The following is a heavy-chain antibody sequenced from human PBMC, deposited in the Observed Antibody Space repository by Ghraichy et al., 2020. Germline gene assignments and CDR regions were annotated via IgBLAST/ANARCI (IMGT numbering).Heavy chain of an antibody. CDR3: ARRHQLLYRGPHNWFDP. CDR2: ISYSGST. Sequence: SETLSLTCTVSGGSIGDYFWSWIRQPPGKGLEWIGYISYSGSTNYNPSLKSRVTMSLDTSKSQFSLKLSSVTAADTAVYYCARRHQLLYRGPHNWFDPWGQGILVTVSS. CDR1: GGSIGDYF. D-gene: IGHD2-2*02. J-gene: IGHJ5*02. V-gene: IGHV4-59*01.